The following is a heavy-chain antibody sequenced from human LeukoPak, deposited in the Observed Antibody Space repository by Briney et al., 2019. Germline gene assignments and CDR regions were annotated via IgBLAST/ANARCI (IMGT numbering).Heavy chain of an antibody. CDR1: GFIFTSYW. V-gene: IGHV3-74*01. CDR3: ARGGVGSFDI. J-gene: IGHJ3*02. Sequence: GGSLRLSCAASGFIFTSYWIHWVRQAPGKGLVWVSRIHNDGTTTGYADSVKGRFAISRDNAKNTVYLQMNSLRAEDTAVYYCARGGVGSFDIWGQGTMVTVSS. CDR2: IHNDGTTT. D-gene: IGHD2-8*02.